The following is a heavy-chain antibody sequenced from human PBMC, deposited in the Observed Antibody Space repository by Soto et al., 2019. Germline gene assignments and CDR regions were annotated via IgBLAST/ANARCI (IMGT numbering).Heavy chain of an antibody. CDR3: AREGYRSSTICDASYYYYMDV. J-gene: IGHJ6*03. CDR1: GYTFTSYA. Sequence: ASVKVSCKASGYTFTSYAMPWVRQAPGQRLEWMGWINAGNGNTKYSQKFQGRVTITRDTSAITAYMELSSLRSEDTAVYYCAREGYRSSTICDASYYYYMDVWGKGTTVTVSS. CDR2: INAGNGNT. V-gene: IGHV1-3*01. D-gene: IGHD2-2*01.